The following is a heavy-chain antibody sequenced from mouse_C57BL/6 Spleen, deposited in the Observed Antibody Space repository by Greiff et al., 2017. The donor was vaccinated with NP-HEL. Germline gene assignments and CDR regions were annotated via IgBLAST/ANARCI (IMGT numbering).Heavy chain of an antibody. J-gene: IGHJ3*01. CDR2: ISSGGDYI. CDR1: GFTFSSYA. Sequence: EVQGVESGEGLVKPGGSLKLSCAASGFTFSSYAMPWVRQTPEKRLEWVAYISSGGDYIYYADTVKGRFTISRDNARNTPYLQMSSLKSEDTAMYYCTRDNCSNFLAYWGQGTLVTVSA. D-gene: IGHD2-5*01. V-gene: IGHV5-9-1*02. CDR3: TRDNCSNFLAY.